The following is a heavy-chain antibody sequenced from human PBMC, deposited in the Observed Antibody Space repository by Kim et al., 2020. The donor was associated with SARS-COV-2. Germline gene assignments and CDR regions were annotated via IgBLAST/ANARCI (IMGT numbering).Heavy chain of an antibody. D-gene: IGHD3-3*01. V-gene: IGHV1-69*04. J-gene: IGHJ5*02. CDR2: IIPILGIA. CDR3: ARHHYDHNWFDP. Sequence: SVKVSCKASGGTFSSYAISWVRQAPGQGLEWMGRIIPILGIANYAQKFQGRVTITADKSTSTAYMELSSLRSEDTAVYYCARHHYDHNWFDPWGQGTLVTVSS. CDR1: GGTFSSYA.